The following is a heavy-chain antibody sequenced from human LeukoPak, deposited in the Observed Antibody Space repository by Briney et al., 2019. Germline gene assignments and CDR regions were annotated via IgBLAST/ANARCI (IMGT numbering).Heavy chain of an antibody. CDR2: INEDGGEK. CDR1: GFTFSGYW. V-gene: IGHV3-7*01. D-gene: IGHD6-13*01. Sequence: GGSLRLSCAASGFTFSGYWMSWVRQAPGKGLEWVANINEDGGEKYYVDSVKGRFTISRDNAKNSLYLQMNSLRVEDTAVYYCARRGNSWSPPGDHWGQGTLVTVSS. CDR3: ARRGNSWSPPGDH. J-gene: IGHJ4*02.